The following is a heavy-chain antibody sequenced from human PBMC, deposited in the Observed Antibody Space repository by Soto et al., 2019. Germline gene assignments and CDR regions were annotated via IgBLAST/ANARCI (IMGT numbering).Heavy chain of an antibody. CDR2: VSGSGGNR. Sequence: SLRLSCAASGFPFTTYAMPWVRQAPGKGLEWVSTVSGSGGNRHYADSVKGRFNISRDNSKNRLYLQMNSLRAEDTAVYYCAKQDYGDVDHWGEGTLVTVSS. J-gene: IGHJ4*02. V-gene: IGHV3-23*01. CDR3: AKQDYGDVDH. CDR1: GFPFTTYA. D-gene: IGHD4-17*01.